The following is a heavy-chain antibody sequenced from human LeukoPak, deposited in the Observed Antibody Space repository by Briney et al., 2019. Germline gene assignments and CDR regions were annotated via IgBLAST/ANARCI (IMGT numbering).Heavy chain of an antibody. V-gene: IGHV4-59*01. CDR1: GGSISSYY. D-gene: IGHD5-18*01. J-gene: IGHJ6*03. Sequence: PSETLPLTCTVSGGSISSYYWSWIRQPPGKGLEWIGYIYYSGSTNYNPSLKSRVTISVDTSKNQFSLKLSSMTAADTAVYYCARGAEDTAMVRNYYYYMDVWGKGTTVTISS. CDR2: IYYSGST. CDR3: ARGAEDTAMVRNYYYYMDV.